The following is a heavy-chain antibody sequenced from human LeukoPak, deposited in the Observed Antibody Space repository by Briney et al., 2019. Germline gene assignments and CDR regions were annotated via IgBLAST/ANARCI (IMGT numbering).Heavy chain of an antibody. J-gene: IGHJ4*02. CDR3: ARVGYSNSYDY. D-gene: IGHD4-11*01. CDR1: GYTFTNFD. V-gene: IGHV1-8*03. Sequence: RWASVKVSCKASGYTFTNFDINWVRQAPGQGLEWMGWMNPNTGNAGYAQKFQDRVTITWDASISTAFMDLSSLRSEDTAVYFCARVGYSNSYDYWGQGTLVTVSS. CDR2: MNPNTGNA.